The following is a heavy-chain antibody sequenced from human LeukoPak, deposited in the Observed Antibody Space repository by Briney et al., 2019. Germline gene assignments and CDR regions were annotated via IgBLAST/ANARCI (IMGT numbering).Heavy chain of an antibody. J-gene: IGHJ5*02. CDR1: GYTFTTSD. CDR3: ARRYCNSGSSFDP. CDR2: MNPNTGNT. D-gene: IGHD2-15*01. Sequence: ASVKVSCKASGYTFTTSDINWVRQATGQGLEWMGWMNPNTGNTGYAQKFQGRVTMTRNTSISTAYMELSSLRSEDTAVYYCARRYCNSGSSFDPWGQGTLVTVSS. V-gene: IGHV1-8*01.